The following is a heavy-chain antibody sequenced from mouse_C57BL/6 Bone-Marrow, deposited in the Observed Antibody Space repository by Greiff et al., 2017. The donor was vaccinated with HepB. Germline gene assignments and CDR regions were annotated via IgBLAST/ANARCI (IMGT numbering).Heavy chain of an antibody. D-gene: IGHD1-1*01. Sequence: EVQLKQSGAELVRPGASVKLSCTASGFNIKDDYMHWVKQRPEQGLEWIGWIDPENGDTEYASKFQGKATITADTSSNTAYLQLSSLTSEDTAVYYCRGITTVVDSLYAMDYWGQGTSVTVSS. CDR1: GFNIKDDY. CDR3: RGITTVVDSLYAMDY. J-gene: IGHJ4*01. V-gene: IGHV14-4*01. CDR2: IDPENGDT.